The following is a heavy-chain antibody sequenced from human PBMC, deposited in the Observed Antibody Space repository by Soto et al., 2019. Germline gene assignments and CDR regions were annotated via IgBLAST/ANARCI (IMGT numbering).Heavy chain of an antibody. CDR1: GFTFSSYA. D-gene: IGHD4-4*01. J-gene: IGHJ4*02. Sequence: HPGGSLRLSCAASGFTFSSYAMSWVRQAPGKGLEWVSAISGSGGSTYYADSVKGRFTISRDNSKNTLYLQMNSLRAEDTAVYYCARQYSSGTDFDCWGQGTLVTVSS. V-gene: IGHV3-23*01. CDR3: ARQYSSGTDFDC. CDR2: ISGSGGST.